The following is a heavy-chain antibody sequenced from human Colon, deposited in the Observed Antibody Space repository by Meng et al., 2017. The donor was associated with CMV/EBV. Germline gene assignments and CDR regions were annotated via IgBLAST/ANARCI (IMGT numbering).Heavy chain of an antibody. Sequence: ASVKVSCKASGYTFTSYDINWVRQATGQGLEWMGWMNPNSGNTGYAQKFQGRVTMTRNTSISTAYMELRSLRFDDTAIYYCARGLDFWNGYYDNWGQGTLVTVSS. D-gene: IGHD3-3*01. CDR3: ARGLDFWNGYYDN. J-gene: IGHJ4*02. CDR2: MNPNSGNT. CDR1: GYTFTSYD. V-gene: IGHV1-8*01.